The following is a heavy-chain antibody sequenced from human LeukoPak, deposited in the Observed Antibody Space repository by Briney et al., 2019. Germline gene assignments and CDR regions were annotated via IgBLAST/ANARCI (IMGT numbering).Heavy chain of an antibody. D-gene: IGHD3-22*01. J-gene: IGHJ3*01. V-gene: IGHV4-38-2*02. Sequence: SETLSLTCAVSGGSISSGYYWGWIRQPPGKGLEWIGSIYHSGSTYYNPSLKSRVTISVDTPKNQFSLKLSSVTAADTAVYYCARELRYDNSDSGAFWGQGTVVTVSS. CDR2: IYHSGST. CDR1: GGSISSGYY. CDR3: ARELRYDNSDSGAF.